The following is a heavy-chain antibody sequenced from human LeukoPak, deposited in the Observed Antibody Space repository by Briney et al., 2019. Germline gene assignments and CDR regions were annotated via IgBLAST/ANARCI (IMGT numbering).Heavy chain of an antibody. CDR1: GYTFTSYD. D-gene: IGHD2-15*01. V-gene: IGHV1-8*01. CDR3: ARGGRWPKENWFDP. Sequence: ASVKVSCKASGYTFTSYDINWVRQATGQGLEWMGWMNPNSGNTGYAQKFQGRVTMTRNTSISTAHMELSSLRSEDTAVYYCARGGRWPKENWFDPWGQGTLVTVSS. CDR2: MNPNSGNT. J-gene: IGHJ5*02.